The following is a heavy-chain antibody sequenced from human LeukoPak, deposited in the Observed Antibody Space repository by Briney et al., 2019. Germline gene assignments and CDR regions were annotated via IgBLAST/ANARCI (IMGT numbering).Heavy chain of an antibody. V-gene: IGHV3-13*01. CDR2: IGATGDT. D-gene: IGHD5-24*01. Sequence: GGSLRLSCAASGFTFSTYDMHWVRQATGKGLEWVSAIGATGDTYYPGSVKGRFTISRENAKNSLYLQMNSLRAGDTAVYYCARENVEMATIGYYGMDVWGQGTTVTVSS. CDR1: GFTFSTYD. J-gene: IGHJ6*02. CDR3: ARENVEMATIGYYGMDV.